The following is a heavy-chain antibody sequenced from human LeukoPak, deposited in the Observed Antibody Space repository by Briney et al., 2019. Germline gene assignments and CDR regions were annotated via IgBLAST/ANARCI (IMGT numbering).Heavy chain of an antibody. CDR2: ISSSGTNT. J-gene: IGHJ6*02. CDR3: AIIVGPRRRSPVVMDV. V-gene: IGHV3-48*03. D-gene: IGHD2-21*01. Sequence: GGPLRLSCASSVFTYSNYKSMVRHQPPKKRLELVSYISSSGTNTYYAVPVKGRFTTYRDNATNSLHLQMNSLRAEDTAVYYCAIIVGPRRRSPVVMDVWGQGTPVTVSS. CDR1: VFTYSNYK.